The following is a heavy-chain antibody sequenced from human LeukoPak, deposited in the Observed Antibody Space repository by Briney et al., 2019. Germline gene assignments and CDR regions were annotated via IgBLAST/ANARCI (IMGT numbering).Heavy chain of an antibody. CDR2: INHSGST. CDR3: ARQRSYASFGY. CDR1: GGSISSYY. Sequence: SETLSLTCTVSGGSISSYYWSWIRQPPGKGLEWIGEINHSGSTNYNPSLKSRVTISVDTSKNQFSLKLSSVTAADTAVYYCARQRSYASFGYWGQGTLVTVSS. D-gene: IGHD2-2*01. V-gene: IGHV4-34*01. J-gene: IGHJ4*02.